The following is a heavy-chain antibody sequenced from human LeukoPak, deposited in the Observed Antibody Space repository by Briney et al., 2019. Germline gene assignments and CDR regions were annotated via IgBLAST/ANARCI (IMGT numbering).Heavy chain of an antibody. CDR2: IYYSGST. D-gene: IGHD5-12*01. CDR3: ARDSGYGDAFDI. V-gene: IGHV4-59*01. Sequence: SETLSLTCTVSGDSISSYYWSWIRQPPGKGLEWIGYIYYSGSTNYNPSLKSRVTISVDTSKNQFSLKLSSVTAADTAVYYCARDSGYGDAFDIWGQGTMVTVSS. CDR1: GDSISSYY. J-gene: IGHJ3*02.